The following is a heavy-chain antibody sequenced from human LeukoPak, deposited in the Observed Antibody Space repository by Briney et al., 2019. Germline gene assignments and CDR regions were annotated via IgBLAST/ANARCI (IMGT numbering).Heavy chain of an antibody. CDR1: GFTFSSYA. J-gene: IGHJ2*01. V-gene: IGHV3-23*01. CDR2: ISGRGGST. CDR3: AKPVPGDLDWYFDL. D-gene: IGHD7-27*01. Sequence: QAGGSLRLSCAASGFTFSSYAMSWVRQAPGKGLEWVSAISGRGGSTYYADSVKGRFTISRDNSKNTLYLQMNSLRAEDTAVYYCAKPVPGDLDWYFDLWGRGTLVTVSS.